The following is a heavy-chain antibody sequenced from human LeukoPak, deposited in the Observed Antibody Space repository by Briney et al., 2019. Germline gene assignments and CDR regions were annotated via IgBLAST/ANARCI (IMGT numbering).Heavy chain of an antibody. CDR2: ISHEGGNT. V-gene: IGHV3-30-3*01. J-gene: IGHJ3*01. D-gene: IGHD2-21*01. Sequence: GGSLRLSCAASGFIFSNFAMHWVRQAPGKGLEWLAVISHEGGNTNYADSVKGRFTVSRDNSKNTLFLQMNTLKFEDTSLYYCARDWDPLPSAIGSAAFDLWGQGTLVTVSS. CDR3: ARDWDPLPSAIGSAAFDL. CDR1: GFIFSNFA.